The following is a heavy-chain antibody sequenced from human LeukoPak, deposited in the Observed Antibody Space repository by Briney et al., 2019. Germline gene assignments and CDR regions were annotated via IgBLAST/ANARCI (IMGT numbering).Heavy chain of an antibody. V-gene: IGHV3-23*01. D-gene: IGHD4-17*01. J-gene: IGHJ4*02. CDR2: ISGSGSST. CDR3: AKCPSLRYFDY. CDR1: GFTFSSYA. Sequence: PGGSLRLSCAGTGFTFSSYAMSWVRQAPGKGLEWVSTISGSGSSTYYADSVKGRFTISRDNSKNTLFLQMNSLRAEDTAVYYCAKCPSLRYFDYWGQGTLVTVSS.